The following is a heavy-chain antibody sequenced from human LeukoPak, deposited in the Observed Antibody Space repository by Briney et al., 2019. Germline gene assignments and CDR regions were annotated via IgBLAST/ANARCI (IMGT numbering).Heavy chain of an antibody. CDR3: ATDYYDSSGPLDP. CDR1: GYTFTGYY. V-gene: IGHV1-2*02. D-gene: IGHD3-22*01. CDR2: INPNSGGT. J-gene: IGHJ5*02. Sequence: GASVKVSCKASGYTFTGYYMHWVRQAPGQGLEWMGWINPNSGGTNYAQKFQGRVTMTRDTSISTAYMELSRLRSDDTAVYHCATDYYDSSGPLDPWGQGTLVTVSS.